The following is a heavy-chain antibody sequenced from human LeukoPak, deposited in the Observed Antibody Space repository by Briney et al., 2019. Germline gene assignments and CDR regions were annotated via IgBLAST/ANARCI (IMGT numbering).Heavy chain of an antibody. V-gene: IGHV4-61*08. CDR1: GASISGSGYY. D-gene: IGHD5-18*01. CDR2: IYYSGST. J-gene: IGHJ4*02. CDR3: ARSSGYSYGSYFDY. Sequence: PSETLSLTCAVSGASISGSGYYWSWIRQPPGKGLEWIGYIYYSGSTNYNPSLKSRVTISVDTSKNQFSLKLSSVTAADTAVYYCARSSGYSYGSYFDYWGQGTLVTVSS.